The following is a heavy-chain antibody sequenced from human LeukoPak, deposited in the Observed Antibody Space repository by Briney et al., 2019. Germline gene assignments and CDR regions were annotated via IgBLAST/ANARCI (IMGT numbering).Heavy chain of an antibody. V-gene: IGHV1-2*02. D-gene: IGHD3-10*01. CDR1: GYTFTGYY. CDR2: INPNSGGT. Sequence: ASVTVSCKASGYTFTGYYMLWVRQAPGQGLEWMGWINPNSGGTNYAQKFQGRVTMTRDTSISTAYMELSSLRSEDTAVYYCARGGAPGGFGELLSNLYYYYYMDVWGKGTTVTVSS. CDR3: ARGGAPGGFGELLSNLYYYYYMDV. J-gene: IGHJ6*03.